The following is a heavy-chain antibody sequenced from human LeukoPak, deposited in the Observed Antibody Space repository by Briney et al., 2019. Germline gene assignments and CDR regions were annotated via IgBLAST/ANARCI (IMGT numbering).Heavy chain of an antibody. V-gene: IGHV3-53*04. J-gene: IGHJ4*02. CDR2: IYSGGST. CDR3: ARAGDYGDFDY. CDR1: GFTVSSNY. Sequence: GGSLSLSCAASGFTVSSNYMSWVRQAPGKGLEWVSVIYSGGSTYYADSVKGRFTISRHNYKNTLYLQMNGLRAEDTAVYYCARAGDYGDFDYWGQGNLVTVSS. D-gene: IGHD4-17*01.